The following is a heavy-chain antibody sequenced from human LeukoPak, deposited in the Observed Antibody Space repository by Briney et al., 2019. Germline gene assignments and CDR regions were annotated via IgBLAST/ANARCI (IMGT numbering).Heavy chain of an antibody. V-gene: IGHV4-59*01. Sequence: PSETLSLTCTVSGGSISSYYWSWIRQPPGKGLEWIGYIYYSGSTNYNPSLKSRVTISVDTSKNQFSLKLSSVTAADTAVHYCARGPVPSGYYFDYWGQETLVTVSS. D-gene: IGHD7-27*01. J-gene: IGHJ4*02. CDR3: ARGPVPSGYYFDY. CDR2: IYYSGST. CDR1: GGSISSYY.